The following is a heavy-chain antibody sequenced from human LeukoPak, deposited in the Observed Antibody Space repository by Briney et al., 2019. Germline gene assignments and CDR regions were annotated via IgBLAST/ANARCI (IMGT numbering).Heavy chain of an antibody. V-gene: IGHV1-69-2*01. CDR3: ATDGLRVAADDAFDI. Sequence: GASVKVSCKASGYSFTDFYMHWVQQAPGKGLEWMGRVDPEDGETIYAEKFQGRVTITADTSTDTTYMELSSLRSEDTAVYYCATDGLRVAADDAFDIWGQGTMVTVSS. D-gene: IGHD2-15*01. J-gene: IGHJ3*02. CDR1: GYSFTDFY. CDR2: VDPEDGET.